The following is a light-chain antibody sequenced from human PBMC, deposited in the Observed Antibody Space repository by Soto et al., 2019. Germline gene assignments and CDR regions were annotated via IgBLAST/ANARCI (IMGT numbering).Light chain of an antibody. V-gene: IGKV1-39*01. CDR2: GAS. Sequence: DIQMTQSPSSLSASVGDRVAITCRATQSISAYLNWYQQKPGKALKLLIYGASNLQSGVPSRFSGSGSGTDFTLTISGLQPEDFGIYYCQQSYSLPVTCGPGTKVDVK. CDR3: QQSYSLPVT. J-gene: IGKJ3*01. CDR1: QSISAY.